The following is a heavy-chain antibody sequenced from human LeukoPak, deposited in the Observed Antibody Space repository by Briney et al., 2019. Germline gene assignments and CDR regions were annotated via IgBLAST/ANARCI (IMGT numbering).Heavy chain of an antibody. CDR1: GASISSGDYY. CDR3: ARNQHSYDSSGPGYWYFDL. CDR2: IYHSGST. D-gene: IGHD3-22*01. J-gene: IGHJ2*01. Sequence: SETLSLTCTVSGASISSGDYYWGWIRQPPGKGLEWIVYIYHSGSTNYNPSLKSRVTISVDTSKNEFSLKLSSVTAADTAMYYCARNQHSYDSSGPGYWYFDLWGRGTLVTVSS. V-gene: IGHV4-61*08.